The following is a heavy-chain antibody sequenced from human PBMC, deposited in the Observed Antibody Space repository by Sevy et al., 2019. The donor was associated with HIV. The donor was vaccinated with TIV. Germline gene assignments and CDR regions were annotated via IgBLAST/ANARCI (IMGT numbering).Heavy chain of an antibody. CDR3: ARVMLLAPMYYYGNSGYMGGMDV. CDR1: GYTFTSYG. Sequence: ASVKVSCKASGYTFTSYGISWVRQAPGQGLEWMGWISAYNGNTNYAQKLQGRVTMTTDTSTSTAYMELRSLRSDDTAVYYCARVMLLAPMYYYGNSGYMGGMDVWGQGTTVTVSS. V-gene: IGHV1-18*01. CDR2: ISAYNGNT. D-gene: IGHD3-22*01. J-gene: IGHJ6*02.